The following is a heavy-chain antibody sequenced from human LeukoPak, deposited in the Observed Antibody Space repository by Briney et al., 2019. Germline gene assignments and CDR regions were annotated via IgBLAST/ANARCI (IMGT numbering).Heavy chain of an antibody. CDR3: ARGGLQGVLYGSSSSWFDP. CDR2: IIPIFGTA. CDR1: GGTFSSYA. Sequence: SVKVSCKASGGTFSSYAISWVRQAPGQGLEWMGRIIPIFGTANYAQKFQGRVTITTDESTSTAYMELSSLRSEDTAVYYCARGGLQGVLYGSSSSWFDPWGQGTLVTVSS. D-gene: IGHD6-6*01. V-gene: IGHV1-69*05. J-gene: IGHJ5*02.